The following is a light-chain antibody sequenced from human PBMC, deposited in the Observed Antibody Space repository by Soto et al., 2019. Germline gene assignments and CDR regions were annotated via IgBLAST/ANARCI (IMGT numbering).Light chain of an antibody. V-gene: IGLV2-8*01. CDR2: EVS. CDR3: RSYAGSNNFV. Sequence: QSALTQPPSASGSPGQSVTISCTGTNSEVGGYNYVSWYQQHPGKAPKLMIYEVSKRPSGVPDRFSGSKSGNTASLTVSGLQAEDEADYYCRSYAGSNNFVFGTGTKVTVL. CDR1: NSEVGGYNY. J-gene: IGLJ1*01.